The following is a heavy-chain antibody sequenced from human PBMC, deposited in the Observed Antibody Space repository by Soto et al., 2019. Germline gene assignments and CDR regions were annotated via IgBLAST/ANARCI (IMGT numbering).Heavy chain of an antibody. CDR1: GLTFGSYG. D-gene: IGHD3-22*01. J-gene: IGHJ4*02. CDR2: VGPNGAST. Sequence: PGGSLRLSCVASGLTFGSYGMSWVRQTPGKGLEWVSSVGPNGASTRYAESVKGRFTISRDNLDNTLYLQMNSLRGEDTARYFCAKLNYYDSTGFFRHFDNWGQGTQVTVSS. CDR3: AKLNYYDSTGFFRHFDN. V-gene: IGHV3-23*01.